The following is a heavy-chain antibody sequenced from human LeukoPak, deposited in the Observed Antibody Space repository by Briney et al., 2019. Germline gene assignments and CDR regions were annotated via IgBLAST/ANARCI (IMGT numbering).Heavy chain of an antibody. V-gene: IGHV3-23*01. J-gene: IGHJ4*02. D-gene: IGHD5-18*01. Sequence: GGSLRLSCAASGFTFSSYAMSWVRPAPGKGLEWVSAISGSGGSTYYADSVKGRFTISRDNSKNTLYLQMNSLRAEDTAVYYCAKDLSRGRPYSYGYGGNYWGQGTLVTVSS. CDR3: AKDLSRGRPYSYGYGGNY. CDR2: ISGSGGST. CDR1: GFTFSSYA.